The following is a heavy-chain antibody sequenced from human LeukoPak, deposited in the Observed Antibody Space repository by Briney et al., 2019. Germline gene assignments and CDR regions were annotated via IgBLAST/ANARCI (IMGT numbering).Heavy chain of an antibody. CDR2: IYTSGTI. J-gene: IGHJ3*02. CDR1: GGSISSYY. D-gene: IGHD3-10*01. V-gene: IGHV4-4*07. Sequence: TSETLSLTCTVYGGSISSYYWSWIRQPAGTALEWIGRIYTSGTITYNPSLKSRVTMSVDTSKNHFSLTLSSVTAADTAVYYCARSDGYGLVGIWGQGTMVTVSS. CDR3: ARSDGYGLVGI.